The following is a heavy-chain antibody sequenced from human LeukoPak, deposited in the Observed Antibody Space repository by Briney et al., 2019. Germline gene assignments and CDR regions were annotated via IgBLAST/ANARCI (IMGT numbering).Heavy chain of an antibody. J-gene: IGHJ4*02. D-gene: IGHD2-2*01. CDR3: ATGSFYCSSTSCYPYYFDY. CDR1: GFTFDDYA. Sequence: PGGSLRLSCAASGFTFDDYAMHWVRQAPGKGLEWVSGISWNSGRIDYADSVKGRFTISRDNAKNSLYLQMNSLRAEDTALYYCATGSFYCSSTSCYPYYFDYWGQGTLVTVSS. CDR2: ISWNSGRI. V-gene: IGHV3-9*01.